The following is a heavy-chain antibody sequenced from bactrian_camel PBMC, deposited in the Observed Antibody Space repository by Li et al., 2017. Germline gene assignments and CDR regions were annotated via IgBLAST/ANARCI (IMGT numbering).Heavy chain of an antibody. CDR2: ITVDGRRK. Sequence: HVQLVESGGGSVQTGGSLSLSCVASDGFESSWVMGWYRQTPGNERERVACITVDGRRKYYADSVKGRFTISRDNAKNTLYLQLNSLKTEDTAMYYCAKGTYGGMQVDVGYWGQGTQVTVS. J-gene: IGHJ6*01. V-gene: IGHV3S54*01. CDR1: DGFESSWV. CDR3: AKGTYGGMQVDVGY. D-gene: IGHD6*01.